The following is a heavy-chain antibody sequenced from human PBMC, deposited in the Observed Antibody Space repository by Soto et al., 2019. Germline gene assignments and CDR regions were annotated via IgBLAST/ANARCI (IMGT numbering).Heavy chain of an antibody. CDR3: ARVKESCSSTSCYKFFDF. CDR2: IIPMYGMP. Sequence: QVQLVQSGAEVKKPGSSVKVSCKASGGTFSSYAVSWVRQAPGQGLEWVGEIIPMYGMPNLAHRFQGRVTVTSDESMRRVYMEVSSLRTEDTAIYYCARVKESCSSTSCYKFFDFWGQGSLVTVAS. D-gene: IGHD2-2*02. J-gene: IGHJ4*02. V-gene: IGHV1-69*01. CDR1: GGTFSSYA.